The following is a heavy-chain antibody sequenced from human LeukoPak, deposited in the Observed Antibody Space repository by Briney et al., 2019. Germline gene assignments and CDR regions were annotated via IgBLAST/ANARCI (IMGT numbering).Heavy chain of an antibody. J-gene: IGHJ5*02. D-gene: IGHD2-8*01. V-gene: IGHV4-38-2*02. CDR3: ARVLNAPKFIDA. CDR2: VFQLQTVPT. CDR1: LFALTTTDY. Sequence: PSQTLSPTRTLSLFALTTTDYCAWFRPAPGKGLEWIAIVFQLQTVPTFYNPSLEIRVTNSLYPSPNQFSLNLTSLPPPAPALYFCARVLNAPKFIDAWGQGTLVTVSS.